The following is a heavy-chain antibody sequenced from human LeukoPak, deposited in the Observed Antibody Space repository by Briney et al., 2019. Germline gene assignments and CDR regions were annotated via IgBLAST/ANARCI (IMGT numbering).Heavy chain of an antibody. V-gene: IGHV3-23*01. J-gene: IGHJ4*02. D-gene: IGHD2/OR15-2a*01. Sequence: GGSLRLSCAVSGFTFSICAMSWVRQAPGKGLEWVSTISGSGASTYYADSVKGRFIISRDTSKNTLYLQMNSLRAEDTAVYYCAKLRNTSPLYYFDYWGQGTLVTASS. CDR2: ISGSGAST. CDR3: AKLRNTSPLYYFDY. CDR1: GFTFSICA.